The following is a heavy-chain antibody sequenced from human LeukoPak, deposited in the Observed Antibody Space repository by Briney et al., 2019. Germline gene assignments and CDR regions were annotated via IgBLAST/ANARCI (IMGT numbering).Heavy chain of an antibody. CDR3: ARGPGTWYYY. J-gene: IGHJ4*02. V-gene: IGHV4-39*01. Sequence: SETLSLTCAVSGGSINSGSYYWGWIRQPPGKGLEWIGSLSYSGSTYYNPSLKSRVTISVDTSKNQFSLKLSSVTAADTALYYCARGPGTWYYYWGQGTLVTVSS. CDR2: LSYSGST. CDR1: GGSINSGSYY. D-gene: IGHD6-13*01.